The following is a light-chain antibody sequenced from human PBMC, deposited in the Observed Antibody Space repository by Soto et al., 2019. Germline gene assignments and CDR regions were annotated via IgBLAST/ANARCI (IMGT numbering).Light chain of an antibody. CDR3: QQYGSSPDT. CDR1: QSVSSNY. Sequence: VLTQSPGTLSLSPGERATLSCRASQSVSSNYLAWYQQKPGQAPRLFIYGASSRATGIPDRFIGSGSGTHFTLTISRLEPEDFALYYCQQYGSSPDTFGQGTRLEIK. V-gene: IGKV3-20*01. CDR2: GAS. J-gene: IGKJ5*01.